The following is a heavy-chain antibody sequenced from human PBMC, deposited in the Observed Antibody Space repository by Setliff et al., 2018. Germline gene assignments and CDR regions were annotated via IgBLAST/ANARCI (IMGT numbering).Heavy chain of an antibody. Sequence: SETLSLTCTVSGGSISSYYWSWIRQPAGKGLEWIGRIYTSGSTNYNPSLKSRVTMSVDTSKNQFSLKLSSVTAADTAVYYCARGQRYCSGGSCYYYMDVWGKGTTGTVSS. D-gene: IGHD2-15*01. V-gene: IGHV4-4*07. CDR2: IYTSGST. CDR1: GGSISSYY. CDR3: ARGQRYCSGGSCYYYMDV. J-gene: IGHJ6*03.